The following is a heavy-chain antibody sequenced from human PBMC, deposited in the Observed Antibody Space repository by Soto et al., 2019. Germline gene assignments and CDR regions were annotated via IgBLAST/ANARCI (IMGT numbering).Heavy chain of an antibody. V-gene: IGHV4-59*01. CDR3: ARGFLEWNTPPHPFFDY. J-gene: IGHJ4*02. D-gene: IGHD3-3*01. CDR1: GGSISSYY. CDR2: IYYSGST. Sequence: QVQLQESGPGLVKPSETLSLTCTVSGGSISSYYWSWIRQPPGKGLEWIGYIYYSGSTNYNPSLKSRVTISVDTSKNQFSLKLSSVTAADTAVYYCARGFLEWNTPPHPFFDYWGQGTLVTVSS.